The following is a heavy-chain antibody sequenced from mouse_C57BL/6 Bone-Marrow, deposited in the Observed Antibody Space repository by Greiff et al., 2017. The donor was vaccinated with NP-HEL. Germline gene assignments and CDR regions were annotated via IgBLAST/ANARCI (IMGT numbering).Heavy chain of an antibody. D-gene: IGHD1-2*01. CDR1: GFTFSDYG. J-gene: IGHJ1*03. CDR3: ARRVTTAHWYFDV. CDR2: ISSGSSTI. V-gene: IGHV5-17*01. Sequence: VQLKESGGGLVKPGGSLKLSCAASGFTFSDYGMHWVRQAPEKGLEWVAYISSGSSTIYYADTVKGRFTISRDNAKNTLFLQMTSLRSEDTAMYYCARRVTTAHWYFDVWGTGTTVTVSS.